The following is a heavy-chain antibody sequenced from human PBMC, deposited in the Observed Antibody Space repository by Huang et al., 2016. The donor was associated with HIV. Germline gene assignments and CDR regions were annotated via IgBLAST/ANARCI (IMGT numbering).Heavy chain of an antibody. V-gene: IGHV1-8*02. Sequence: QVQLVQSGAEVKKPGASVKVSCKASGFNFNNYDFNWVRQASGQGLGWMVGINPKRGNTGYAQKFQVRVTMTRNTSITTAYMELRSLRSEDTAVYYCARARGFLYDSTGYYSRYYFDSWGQGTLVTISS. D-gene: IGHD3-22*01. CDR2: INPKRGNT. J-gene: IGHJ4*02. CDR1: GFNFNNYD. CDR3: ARARGFLYDSTGYYSRYYFDS.